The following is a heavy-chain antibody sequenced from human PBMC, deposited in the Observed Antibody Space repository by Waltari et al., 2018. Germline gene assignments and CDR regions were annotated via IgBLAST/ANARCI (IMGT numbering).Heavy chain of an antibody. CDR2: ISGSGGST. V-gene: IGHV3-23*04. CDR3: ARDLSSSNPYYLDN. D-gene: IGHD6-13*01. J-gene: IGHJ4*02. Sequence: EVQLVESGGGLVQPGGSLRLSCVASGFTFSSYAMNWVRQAPGKGLGWVSAISGSGGSTFYADSVKGRVTISRDNSKNTQYLQMTSLRVDDTAVYYCARDLSSSNPYYLDNWGQGTLVTVSS. CDR1: GFTFSSYA.